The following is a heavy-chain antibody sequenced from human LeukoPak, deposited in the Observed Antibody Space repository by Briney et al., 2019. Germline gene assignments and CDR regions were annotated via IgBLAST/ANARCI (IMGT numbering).Heavy chain of an antibody. CDR1: GGSISSSNW. CDR3: ARGLTMVRGVRPFDY. J-gene: IGHJ4*02. V-gene: IGHV4-4*02. D-gene: IGHD3-10*01. CDR2: IYHSGST. Sequence: SETLSLTCAVSGGSISSSNWWSWVRQPPGKGLEWIGEIYHSGSTNYNPSLKSRVTISVDKSKNQFSLKLSSVTAAHTAVYYCARGLTMVRGVRPFDYWGQGTLVTVSS.